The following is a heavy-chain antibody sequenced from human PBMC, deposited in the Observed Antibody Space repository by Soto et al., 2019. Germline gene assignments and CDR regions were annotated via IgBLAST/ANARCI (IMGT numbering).Heavy chain of an antibody. CDR3: ARDHSRVVATISHQFDY. CDR2: IIPIFGTA. J-gene: IGHJ4*02. CDR1: GGTFSSYA. Sequence: SVKVSCKASGGTFSSYAISGVRQAPGQGLEWMGGIIPIFGTANYAQKFQGRVTITADESTSTAYMELSSLRSEDTAVYYCARDHSRVVATISHQFDYWGQGTLVTVYS. V-gene: IGHV1-69*13. D-gene: IGHD5-12*01.